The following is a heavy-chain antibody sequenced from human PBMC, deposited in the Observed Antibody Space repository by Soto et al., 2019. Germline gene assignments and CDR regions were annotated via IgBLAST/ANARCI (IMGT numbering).Heavy chain of an antibody. V-gene: IGHV4-30-4*01. J-gene: IGHJ1*01. CDR2: IYYSGST. D-gene: IGHD3-9*01. Sequence: SETLSLTCTVSGGSISSGDYYWSWIRQPPGKGLEWIGYIYYSGSTYYNPSLKSRVTISVDTSKNQFSLKLSSVTAADTAVYYCARTGDDILTGYYHAEYFQHWGQGTLVTVSS. CDR3: ARTGDDILTGYYHAEYFQH. CDR1: GGSISSGDYY.